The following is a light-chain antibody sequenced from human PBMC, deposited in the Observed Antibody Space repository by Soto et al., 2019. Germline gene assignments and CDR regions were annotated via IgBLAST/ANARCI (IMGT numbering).Light chain of an antibody. J-gene: IGKJ1*01. CDR3: QQYYNWPRT. CDR1: QSVSST. V-gene: IGKV3-15*01. Sequence: EIVMTHSPATLSVSPGERATLSCRAIQSVSSTLAWYQQKPGQAPRLLIYGASTRATDIPARFSGSGSGTEFTLTISSMQSEDFAFYYCQQYYNWPRTFGQGTKVDIK. CDR2: GAS.